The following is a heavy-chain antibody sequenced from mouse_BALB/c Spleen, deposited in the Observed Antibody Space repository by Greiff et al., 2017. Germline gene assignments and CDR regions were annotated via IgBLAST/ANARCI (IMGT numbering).Heavy chain of an antibody. CDR3: ARPSLRRGNYYAMDY. CDR1: GYTFSSYW. V-gene: IGHV1-9*01. Sequence: VQLQQSGAELMKPGASVKISCKATGYTFSSYWIEWVKQRPGHGLEWIGEILPGSGSTNYNEKFKGKATFTADTSSNTAYMQLSSLTSEDSAVYYCARPSLRRGNYYAMDYWGQGTSVTVSS. CDR2: ILPGSGST. J-gene: IGHJ4*01. D-gene: IGHD2-12*01.